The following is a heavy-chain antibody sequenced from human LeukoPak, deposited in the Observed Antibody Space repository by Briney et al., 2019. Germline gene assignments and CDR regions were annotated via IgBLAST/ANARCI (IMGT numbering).Heavy chain of an antibody. CDR1: GGSISSGSYY. D-gene: IGHD3-22*01. CDR3: ARGPHYYDSSGYYQGWDYFDY. V-gene: IGHV4-61*09. Sequence: SQTLSLTCTVSGGSISSGSYYWSWIRQPAGMGLEWIGHIYTSGSTYYNPSLKSRVTISVDTSKNQFSLKLSSVTAADTAVYYCARGPHYYDSSGYYQGWDYFDYWGQGTLVTVSS. J-gene: IGHJ4*02. CDR2: IYTSGST.